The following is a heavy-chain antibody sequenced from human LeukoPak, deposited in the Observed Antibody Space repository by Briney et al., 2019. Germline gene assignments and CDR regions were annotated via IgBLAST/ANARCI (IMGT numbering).Heavy chain of an antibody. CDR2: ISNSGST. V-gene: IGHV4-59*11. Sequence: SETLSLTCSVSGGPIISHYWSWIRQPPGKGLEWIGYISNSGSTDYNPSLKSRVTMSVDTSKNQFSLKLSSVTAADTAVYYCARGRYCSADICSGGDAFDIWGQGTMVSVSS. J-gene: IGHJ3*02. D-gene: IGHD2-15*01. CDR1: GGPIISHY. CDR3: ARGRYCSADICSGGDAFDI.